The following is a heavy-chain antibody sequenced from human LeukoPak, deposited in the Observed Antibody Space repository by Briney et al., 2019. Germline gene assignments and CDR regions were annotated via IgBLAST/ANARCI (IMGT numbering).Heavy chain of an antibody. D-gene: IGHD3-3*01. V-gene: IGHV3-7*03. CDR3: ARGPRYYDFWLDV. CDR2: IKQDGNEK. CDR1: GFTFSNYW. J-gene: IGHJ6*02. Sequence: GGSLRLSCEASGFTFSNYWMRWVRQAPGKGLEWVANIKQDGNEKYYVDSVKGRFTISRDNAKNSLSLQMDSLRAEDTAFYYCARGPRYYDFWLDVWVPGATVTVSS.